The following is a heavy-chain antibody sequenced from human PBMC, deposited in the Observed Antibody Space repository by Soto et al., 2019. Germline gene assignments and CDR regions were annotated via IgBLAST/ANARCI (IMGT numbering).Heavy chain of an antibody. J-gene: IGHJ3*02. CDR3: AKEFFDSSGFYPSLDALDI. V-gene: IGHV3-30*18. D-gene: IGHD3-22*01. CDR1: GFTLGTYG. CDR2: ISNDGGDK. Sequence: QVQLAESGGGVVQPGRSLTITCAASGFTLGTYGMHWVRQAPGKGLEWVAVISNDGGDKYYSDSVMGLFTISRDNSKNTLFLQMNSLRAEDTAVYFCAKEFFDSSGFYPSLDALDIWGQGTVVTVSS.